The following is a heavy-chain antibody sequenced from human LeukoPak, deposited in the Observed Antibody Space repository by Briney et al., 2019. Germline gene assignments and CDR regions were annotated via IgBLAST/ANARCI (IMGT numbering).Heavy chain of an antibody. CDR1: GFAFSIYT. Sequence: GGSLRLSCSASGFAFSIYTMYWVRQAPGKGPEYVSTISGSGNGGSIYYADSVKGRFTISRDDSKSTLYLQMNGLRSEDTAVYYCVKDFGRVRGTPDSWGQGTLVTVSS. J-gene: IGHJ4*02. CDR2: ISGSGNGGSI. V-gene: IGHV3-64D*06. CDR3: VKDFGRVRGTPDS. D-gene: IGHD3-10*01.